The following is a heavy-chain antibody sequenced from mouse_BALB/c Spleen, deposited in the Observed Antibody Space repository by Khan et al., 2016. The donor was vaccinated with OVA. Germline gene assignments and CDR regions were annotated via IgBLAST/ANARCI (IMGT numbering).Heavy chain of an antibody. CDR1: GYTFTSYV. Sequence: VQLQQSGPELVKPGASVKMSCEASGYTFTSYVIHWVQQKPGQGLEWIGYIYPFNDATKYDEKFKGKATLTSDTTSSTAQMELRSLTSEDSAVYYCAKNDRYDVYFDYWGQGTTVTVSS. CDR3: AKNDRYDVYFDY. J-gene: IGHJ2*01. D-gene: IGHD2-14*01. CDR2: IYPFNDAT. V-gene: IGHV1S136*01.